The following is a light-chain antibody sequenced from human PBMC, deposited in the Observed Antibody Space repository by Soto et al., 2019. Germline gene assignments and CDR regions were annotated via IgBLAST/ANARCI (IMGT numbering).Light chain of an antibody. CDR3: SSYTSSNVYV. J-gene: IGLJ1*01. CDR1: SSDVGRYNY. Sequence: QSALTQPASVSGSPGQSINISCTGTSSDVGRYNYVAWYQQHPGKAPKLIIYDVSNRPSGVSNRFSGSKSGNTASLTISGLQAEDEADYYCSSYTSSNVYVFGTVTKVTVL. V-gene: IGLV2-14*03. CDR2: DVS.